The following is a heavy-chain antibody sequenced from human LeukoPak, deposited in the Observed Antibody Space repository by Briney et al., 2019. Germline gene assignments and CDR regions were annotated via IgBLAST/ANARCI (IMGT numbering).Heavy chain of an antibody. CDR3: ATSADYPFDY. J-gene: IGHJ4*02. CDR1: GGSISSYY. Sequence: SETLSLTCTVSGGSISSYYWSWIRQPPGKGLEWIGYIYYSGSINYNPSLKSRVTISVDTSKNQFSLKLSSVTAADTAVYYCATSADYPFDYWGQGTLVTVSS. D-gene: IGHD4-11*01. CDR2: IYYSGSI. V-gene: IGHV4-59*01.